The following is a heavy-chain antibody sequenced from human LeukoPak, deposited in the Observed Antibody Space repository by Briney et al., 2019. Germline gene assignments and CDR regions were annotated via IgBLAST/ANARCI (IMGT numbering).Heavy chain of an antibody. CDR2: IYTSGDI. V-gene: IGHV4-4*07. CDR1: GGSISPYY. Sequence: PSETLSLTCTVSGGSISPYYWSWIRQTPGKGLEWIGRIYTSGDINYNPSLQSRVTMSIDTSKSQFSLNLSSVTAADTSVYYCAGGPGIPFCWGQGTLVTVSS. D-gene: IGHD1-14*01. J-gene: IGHJ4*02. CDR3: AGGPGIPFC.